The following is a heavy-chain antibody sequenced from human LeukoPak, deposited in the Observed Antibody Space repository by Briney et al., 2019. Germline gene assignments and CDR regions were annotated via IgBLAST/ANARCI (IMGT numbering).Heavy chain of an antibody. D-gene: IGHD7-27*01. V-gene: IGHV3-7*01. Sequence: PGGSLRLSCAASGFSLSNYWMNWVRQAPGKGLEWVANIKQNSSEKNYVDSVKGRFSISRDNAKNSLILQMNSLRDGDTAVYYCARGVWAPFDSWGQGTLVSASS. CDR1: GFSLSNYW. J-gene: IGHJ4*02. CDR3: ARGVWAPFDS. CDR2: IKQNSSEK.